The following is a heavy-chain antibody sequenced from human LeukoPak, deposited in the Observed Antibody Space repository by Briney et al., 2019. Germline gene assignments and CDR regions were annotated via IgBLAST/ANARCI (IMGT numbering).Heavy chain of an antibody. Sequence: ASVTVSFTVSGYTLTELYMHWVRQAPGKGHEGMGGFDPEDGETIYAQKFQGRVTMTEDTSTDTAYMDLSSLRSEDTSVYYCATDSWPSRFGFDLWGQGTLVTVSS. CDR1: GYTLTELY. D-gene: IGHD3-16*01. J-gene: IGHJ5*02. V-gene: IGHV1-24*01. CDR3: ATDSWPSRFGFDL. CDR2: FDPEDGET.